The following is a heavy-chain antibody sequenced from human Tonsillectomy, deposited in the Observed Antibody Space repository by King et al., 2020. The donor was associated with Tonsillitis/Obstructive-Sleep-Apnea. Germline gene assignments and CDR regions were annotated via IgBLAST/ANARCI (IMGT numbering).Heavy chain of an antibody. J-gene: IGHJ6*03. V-gene: IGHV3-15*01. D-gene: IGHD3-10*01. CDR1: GFTFSNAW. Sequence: VQLVESGGGLVKPRGSLRLSCTASGFTFSNAWMSWVRQAPGKGLEWVGRIKSKTDGGTTDYAAPVKGRFTISRDDSKNTLHLQMNSLKTEDTAVYYCTVMFRGGLYYYYYIYVWGKGTTGPVFS. CDR3: TVMFRGGLYYYYYIYV. CDR2: IKSKTDGGTT.